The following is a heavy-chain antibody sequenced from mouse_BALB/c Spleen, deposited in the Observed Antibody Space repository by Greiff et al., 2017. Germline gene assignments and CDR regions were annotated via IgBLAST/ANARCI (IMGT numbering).Heavy chain of an antibody. J-gene: IGHJ3*01. D-gene: IGHD2-1*01. Sequence: EVKLEESGGGLVQPGGSRKLSCAASGFTFSSFGMHWVRQAPEKGLEWVAYISSGSSTIYYADTVKGRFTISRDNPKNTLFLQMTSLRSEDTAMYYCAREKAYGNSFAYWGQGTLVTVSA. V-gene: IGHV5-17*02. CDR3: AREKAYGNSFAY. CDR2: ISSGSSTI. CDR1: GFTFSSFG.